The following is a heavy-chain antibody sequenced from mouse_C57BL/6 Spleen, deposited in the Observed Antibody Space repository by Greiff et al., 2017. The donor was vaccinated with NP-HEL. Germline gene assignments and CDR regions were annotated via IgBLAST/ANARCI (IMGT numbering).Heavy chain of an antibody. CDR2: ISDGGSYT. CDR1: GFTFSSYA. D-gene: IGHD1-1*01. Sequence: EVKLVESGGGLVKPGGSLKLSCAASGFTFSSYAMSWVRQTPEKRLEGVATISDGGSYTYYPANVKGRFTISRDNAKNNLYLQMSHLKSEDTAMYYCAREGITTVVGSFYAMDYWGQGTSVTVSS. V-gene: IGHV5-4*01. CDR3: AREGITTVVGSFYAMDY. J-gene: IGHJ4*01.